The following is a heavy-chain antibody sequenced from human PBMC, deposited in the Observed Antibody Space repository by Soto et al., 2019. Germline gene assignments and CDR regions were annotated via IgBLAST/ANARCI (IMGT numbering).Heavy chain of an antibody. J-gene: IGHJ4*02. CDR1: GYTFTGFH. CDR3: ARGSVGPTTDFDY. D-gene: IGHD1-26*01. Sequence: EASVKVSCKASGYTFTGFHIHWVRQAPGQGLEWMGWINPNGGGRNYAQKFRGWVTMTRDTSISTAYMELSRLKSDDTAVYYCARGSVGPTTDFDYWGQGTLVTVSS. CDR2: INPNGGGR. V-gene: IGHV1-2*04.